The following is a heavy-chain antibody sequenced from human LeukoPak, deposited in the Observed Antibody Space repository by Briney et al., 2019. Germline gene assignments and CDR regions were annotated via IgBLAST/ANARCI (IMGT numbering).Heavy chain of an antibody. Sequence: GASVNVSCKASGYTFTSYYMHWVRQAPGQGLEWMGIINPSGGSTSYAQKFQGRVTMTRDTSTSTVYMELSSLRSEDTAVYYCAREGNRGYSYGPRYYYYGMDVWGQGTTVTVSS. D-gene: IGHD5-18*01. V-gene: IGHV1-46*01. CDR2: INPSGGST. J-gene: IGHJ6*02. CDR3: AREGNRGYSYGPRYYYYGMDV. CDR1: GYTFTSYY.